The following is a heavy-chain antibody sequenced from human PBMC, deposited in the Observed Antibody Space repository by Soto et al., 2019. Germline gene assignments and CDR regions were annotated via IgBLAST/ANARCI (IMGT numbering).Heavy chain of an antibody. CDR2: IYYSGST. Sequence: QVQLQESGPGLVKPSETLSLTCTVSGGSISSYYWNWIRQPPGKGLEWIGYIYYSGSTNYNPSLKSRVTISVDTSKNQFSLKLSSVTAEDTAVYYCARGYGDYVSDYWGQGTLVTVSS. CDR3: ARGYGDYVSDY. J-gene: IGHJ4*02. CDR1: GGSISSYY. D-gene: IGHD4-17*01. V-gene: IGHV4-59*01.